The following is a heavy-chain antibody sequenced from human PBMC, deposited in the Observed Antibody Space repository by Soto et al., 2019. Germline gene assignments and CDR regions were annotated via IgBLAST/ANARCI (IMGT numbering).Heavy chain of an antibody. CDR2: ISSSSSTI. Sequence: GGSLRLSCVASGFTFSSYSMNWVRQAPGKGLEWVSYISSSSSTIYYADSVKGRFTISRDNAKNSLYLQMNSLRDEDTAVYYCARDFRPATMGVWFDPWGQGTLVTVSS. J-gene: IGHJ5*02. V-gene: IGHV3-48*02. D-gene: IGHD1-26*01. CDR1: GFTFSSYS. CDR3: ARDFRPATMGVWFDP.